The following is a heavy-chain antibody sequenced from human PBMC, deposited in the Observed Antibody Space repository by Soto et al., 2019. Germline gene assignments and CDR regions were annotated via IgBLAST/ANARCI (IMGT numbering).Heavy chain of an antibody. CDR2: MNPNSGNT. CDR1: GYTFTSYD. Sequence: GASVKVSCKASGYTFTSYDINWVRQATGRTLERMGWMNPNSGNTGYAQKFQGRVTMTRNTSISTAYMELSSLRSDDTAVYYCARGVAIVAAGTGVWSGGYYYYYMDVWGKGTTVTVSS. V-gene: IGHV1-8*01. J-gene: IGHJ6*03. D-gene: IGHD6-13*01. CDR3: ARGVAIVAAGTGVWSGGYYYYYMDV.